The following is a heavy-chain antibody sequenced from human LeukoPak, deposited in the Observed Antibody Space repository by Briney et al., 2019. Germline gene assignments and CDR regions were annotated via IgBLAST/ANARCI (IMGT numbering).Heavy chain of an antibody. CDR2: IYYSGST. V-gene: IGHV4-59*08. D-gene: IGHD5-24*01. J-gene: IGHJ4*02. CDR1: GVSLSSYY. Sequence: PSETLSLTCTVSGVSLSSYYWNWIRQPPGKGLEWIGYIYYSGSTNYNPSLQSRVTISVDTSRNQFSLKLRSVTAADTAVYYCARRCRAGYNCYFDYWGQGTLVTVSS. CDR3: ARRCRAGYNCYFDY.